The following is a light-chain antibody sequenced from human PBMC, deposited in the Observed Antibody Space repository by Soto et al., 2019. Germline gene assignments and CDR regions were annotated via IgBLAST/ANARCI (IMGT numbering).Light chain of an antibody. J-gene: IGLJ1*01. CDR1: SSDVGGYNY. CDR3: SSFTSSSTLPFV. Sequence: QSALTQPASVSGSPGQSITISCTGTSSDVGGYNYVSWYQQHPDKAPKLMIYEVSNRPSGVSNRFSASKSGNTASLTISGLQAEDEADYYCSSFTSSSTLPFVFGTGTKLTVL. V-gene: IGLV2-14*01. CDR2: EVS.